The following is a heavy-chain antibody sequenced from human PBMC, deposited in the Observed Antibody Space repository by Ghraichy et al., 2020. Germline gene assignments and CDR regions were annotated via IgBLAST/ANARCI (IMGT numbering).Heavy chain of an antibody. CDR3: ARDNLQVSGFDY. CDR1: GGSVSSGSYY. V-gene: IGHV4-61*01. Sequence: SETLSLTCTVSGGSVSSGSYYWSWIRQPPGKGLEWIGYIYYSGSTNYNPSLKSRVTISVDTSKNQFSLKLSSVTAADTAVYYCARDNLQVSGFDYWGQGTLVTVSS. CDR2: IYYSGST. D-gene: IGHD3-10*01. J-gene: IGHJ4*02.